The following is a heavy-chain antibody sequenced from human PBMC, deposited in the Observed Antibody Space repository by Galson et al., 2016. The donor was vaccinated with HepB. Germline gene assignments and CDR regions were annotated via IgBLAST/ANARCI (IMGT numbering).Heavy chain of an antibody. CDR2: ISGSGSDT. J-gene: IGHJ4*02. V-gene: IGHV3-23*01. CDR3: AKLMGDWGDRSTGFVHY. D-gene: IGHD2-21*01. CDR1: GFTFTNYI. Sequence: SLRLSCAASGFTFTNYIMSWVRQAPGKGLEWVSAISGSGSDTYYLDFAKGRFTISKDNSKNTVYLQMNNLRAEDTAIYYCAKLMGDWGDRSTGFVHYWGQGTLVTVSS.